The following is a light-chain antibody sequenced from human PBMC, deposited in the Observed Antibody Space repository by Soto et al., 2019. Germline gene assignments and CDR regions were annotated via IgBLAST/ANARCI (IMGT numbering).Light chain of an antibody. CDR2: GAS. J-gene: IGKJ4*01. CDR1: QGLGGW. V-gene: IGKV1-12*01. Sequence: DIQMTQSPSSVSASVGDRVTLTCQASQGLGGWLAWYQQKPGKAPKLLIYGASSLQSGVPSRFSGSGSGTDFTLTINSLQPEDFATYYCQQANSFPLTFGGGTKVEIK. CDR3: QQANSFPLT.